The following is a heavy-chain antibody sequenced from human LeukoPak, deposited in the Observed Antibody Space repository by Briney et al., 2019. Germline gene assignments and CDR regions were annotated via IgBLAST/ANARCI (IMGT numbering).Heavy chain of an antibody. J-gene: IGHJ4*02. Sequence: GGSLRLSCAASGFTYSSYTMHWIRQAPGKGLEWVSSISGSNSYIFYADSVKGRFTVSRDNAKDSLYLQMNSLRAEDTAVYYCARALTTLTYEGYWGQGTLVTVSS. CDR1: GFTYSSYT. CDR3: ARALTTLTYEGY. V-gene: IGHV3-21*01. D-gene: IGHD1-1*01. CDR2: ISGSNSYI.